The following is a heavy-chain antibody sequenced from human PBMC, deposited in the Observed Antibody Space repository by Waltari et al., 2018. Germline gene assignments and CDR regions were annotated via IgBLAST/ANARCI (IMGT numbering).Heavy chain of an antibody. J-gene: IGHJ4*02. Sequence: QLRLVESVGGGVQHGRSLRLHGAASVSTFDIYTMHWVRQGPGKGLVWLAFISYNGGNQYSAASVKGRFTVSRDNSKNSLYLQMDSLRAEDTAVYYCARESQNWNDRSFDCWGQGTLVTVSS. CDR1: VSTFDIYT. V-gene: IGHV3-30-3*01. D-gene: IGHD1-1*01. CDR2: ISYNGGNQ. CDR3: ARESQNWNDRSFDC.